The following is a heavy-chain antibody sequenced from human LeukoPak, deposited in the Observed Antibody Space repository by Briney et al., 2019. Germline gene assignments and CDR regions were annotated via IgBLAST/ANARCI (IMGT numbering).Heavy chain of an antibody. CDR3: AKGSGINHYHWIDP. Sequence: GGSLRLSCAASGFTFSTYAMYWVRRAPGKGLEWVSAISGSGGSTYYGDSVKGRFTISRDNSKNTLYLQMNSLRAEDTALYYCAKGSGINHYHWIDPWGQGTLVTVSS. D-gene: IGHD1-14*01. V-gene: IGHV3-23*01. J-gene: IGHJ5*02. CDR1: GFTFSTYA. CDR2: ISGSGGST.